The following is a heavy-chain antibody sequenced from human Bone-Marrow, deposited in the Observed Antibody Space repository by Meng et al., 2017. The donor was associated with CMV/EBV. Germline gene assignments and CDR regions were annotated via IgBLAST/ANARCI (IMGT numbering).Heavy chain of an antibody. Sequence: GGSLRLSCVASGFTFTNYWMMWLRQAPGKGLEWVATVNQDGRDEFYLDSVKGRFTTSADKAKSSVFLQMNSLRAEDTAVYYCVSTSGQWGQGARGTGSS. CDR1: GFTFTNYW. J-gene: IGHJ4*02. CDR2: VNQDGRDE. D-gene: IGHD3-16*01. V-gene: IGHV3-7*01. CDR3: VSTSGQ.